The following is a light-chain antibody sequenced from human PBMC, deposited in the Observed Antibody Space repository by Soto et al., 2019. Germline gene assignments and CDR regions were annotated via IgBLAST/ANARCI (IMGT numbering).Light chain of an antibody. J-gene: IGKJ4*01. V-gene: IGKV3-20*01. CDR2: GAS. Sequence: EIVLTQSPGTLSLSPGGRATLSCRASQSVSSSYLAWYQQRPGQAPRLLIYGASNRATGIPDRFSGSGSGTDFTLTISRLEPEDFAVYFCQQYGNSPLTFGGGTKVEIK. CDR3: QQYGNSPLT. CDR1: QSVSSSY.